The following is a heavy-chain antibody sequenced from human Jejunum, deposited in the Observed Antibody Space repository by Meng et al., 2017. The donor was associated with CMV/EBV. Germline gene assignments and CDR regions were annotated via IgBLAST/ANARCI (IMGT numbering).Heavy chain of an antibody. Sequence: CAASGFTFRTYAMTWVRQAPGRGPEWGSSISSSGGSTYYADSGKGRFTISRDNSQNTLYLQMSSLRVEDTAVYYCARVPSSSWGIDYWGQGTLVTVSS. V-gene: IGHV3-23*01. CDR1: GFTFRTYA. D-gene: IGHD6-13*01. CDR2: ISSSGGST. J-gene: IGHJ4*02. CDR3: ARVPSSSWGIDY.